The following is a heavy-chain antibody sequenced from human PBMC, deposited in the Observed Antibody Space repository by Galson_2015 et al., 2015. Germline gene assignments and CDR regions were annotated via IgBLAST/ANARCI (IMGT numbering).Heavy chain of an antibody. Sequence: SLRLSCAASGFTFSSYAMHWVRQAPGKGLEWVAVISYDGSNKYYADSVKGRFTIFRDNSKNTLYLQMNSLRAEDTAVYYCARPLGVLLWGQGTLVTVSS. V-gene: IGHV3-30-3*01. CDR1: GFTFSSYA. CDR2: ISYDGSNK. J-gene: IGHJ4*02. D-gene: IGHD2-21*01. CDR3: ARPLGVLL.